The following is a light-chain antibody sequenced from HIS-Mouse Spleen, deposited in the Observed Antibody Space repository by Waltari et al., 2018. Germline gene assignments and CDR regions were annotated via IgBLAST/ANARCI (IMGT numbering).Light chain of an antibody. J-gene: IGLJ3*02. CDR2: GNS. CDR3: QSYDSSLSGSV. Sequence: QSVLTQPPSVSGAPGQRVTISCTGSSSNIGAGYDVHWYQQLPGTAPKLLIYGNSNRPSGGPDRFSGSKSGTSASLAITGRQAEDEADYYCQSYDSSLSGSVFGGGTKLTVL. CDR1: SSNIGAGYD. V-gene: IGLV1-40*01.